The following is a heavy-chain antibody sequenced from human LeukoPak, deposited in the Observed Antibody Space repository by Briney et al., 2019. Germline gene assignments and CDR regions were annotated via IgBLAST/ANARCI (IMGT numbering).Heavy chain of an antibody. CDR1: GSRFTNYW. CDR2: IYPGDSDT. V-gene: IGHV5-51*01. Sequence: LGESLKISCKGSGSRFTNYWIGWVRQLPGKGLEWMGIIYPGDSDTRYSPSFQGQVTISADKSISTAYLQWSSLKASDTAMYYCARPSGYYGSGSYYFDFDDWGQGALVAVSS. CDR3: ARPSGYYGSGSYYFDFDD. D-gene: IGHD3-10*01. J-gene: IGHJ4*02.